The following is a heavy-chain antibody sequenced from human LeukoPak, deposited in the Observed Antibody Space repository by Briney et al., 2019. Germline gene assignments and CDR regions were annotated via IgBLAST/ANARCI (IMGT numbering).Heavy chain of an antibody. CDR1: GFTFSSYA. J-gene: IGHJ4*02. CDR3: ARSRGGSYHY. CDR2: INTDGSTT. D-gene: IGHD3-16*02. Sequence: GGSLRLSCAASGFTFSSYAMSWVRQAPGKGLVWVSRINTDGSTTTYADSVKGRFTISRDNAKNTLYLQMNSLRVEDTAVYYCARSRGGSYHYWGQGTLVTVSS. V-gene: IGHV3-74*01.